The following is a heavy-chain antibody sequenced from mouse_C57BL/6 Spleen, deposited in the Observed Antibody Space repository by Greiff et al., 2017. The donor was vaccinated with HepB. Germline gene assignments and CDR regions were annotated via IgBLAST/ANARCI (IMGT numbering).Heavy chain of an antibody. V-gene: IGHV1-39*01. CDR3: ARDTTEVSFDY. J-gene: IGHJ2*01. Sequence: VQLKESGPELVKPGASVKISCKASGYSFTDYNMNWVKQSKGKSLEWIGVINPKYGTTSYNQKFKGKATFTVDQSSSTAHLQLTSLTTEDSAVYYCARDTTEVSFDYWGQGTTLTVSS. CDR2: INPKYGTT. D-gene: IGHD1-1*01. CDR1: GYSFTDYN.